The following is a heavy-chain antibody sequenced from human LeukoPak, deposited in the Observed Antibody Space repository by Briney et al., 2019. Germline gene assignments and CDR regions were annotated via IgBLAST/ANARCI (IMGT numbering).Heavy chain of an antibody. V-gene: IGHV3-7*01. CDR3: ARDNWNSFDY. Sequence: GESLRLSCADSGLTLSSYWMSWVRQAPGKGLERVANIRPDGSEKYYVDSVKGRFTISRDNAKNSLYLQMNSLRAEDTAVYYCARDNWNSFDYWGQGTLVTVSS. CDR2: IRPDGSEK. J-gene: IGHJ4*02. D-gene: IGHD1-20*01. CDR1: GLTLSSYW.